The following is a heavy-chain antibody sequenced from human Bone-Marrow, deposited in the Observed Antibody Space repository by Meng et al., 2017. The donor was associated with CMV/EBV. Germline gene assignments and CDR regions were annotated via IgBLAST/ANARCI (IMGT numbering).Heavy chain of an antibody. CDR3: ASENSITIFGVVTNYSMDV. CDR2: INSDGSST. Sequence: GGSLRLSCAASGFTFSSYWMHWVRQAPGKGLVWVSRINSDGSSTSYADSVKGRFTISRDNAKNTLYLQMNSLRAEDTAVYYCASENSITIFGVVTNYSMDVWGQGTTVTVSS. V-gene: IGHV3-74*01. J-gene: IGHJ6*02. CDR1: GFTFSSYW. D-gene: IGHD3-3*01.